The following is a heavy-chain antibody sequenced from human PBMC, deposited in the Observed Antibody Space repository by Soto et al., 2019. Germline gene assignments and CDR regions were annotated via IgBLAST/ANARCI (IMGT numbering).Heavy chain of an antibody. CDR1: GGTFSSYT. CDR2: IIPILGIA. V-gene: IGHV1-69*08. D-gene: IGHD6-13*01. CDR3: ARDLGYSSSWSNQYYNWFDP. Sequence: QVQLVQSGAEVKKPGSSVKVSCKASGGTFSSYTISWVRQAPGQGLEWMGRIIPILGIANYAQKFQGRVTITADKSTSTAYMELSSLRSEDTAVYYCARDLGYSSSWSNQYYNWFDPWGQGTLVTVSS. J-gene: IGHJ5*02.